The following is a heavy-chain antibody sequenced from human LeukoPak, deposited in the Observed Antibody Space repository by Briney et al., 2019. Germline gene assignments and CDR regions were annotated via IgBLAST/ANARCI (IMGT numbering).Heavy chain of an antibody. CDR3: ARAKAYCSGGSCYSDYYYGMDV. CDR2: IWYDGSNK. V-gene: IGHV3-33*01. J-gene: IGHJ6*04. D-gene: IGHD2-15*01. Sequence: PGRSLRLSRAASGFTFSSYGMHWVRQAPGKGLEWVAVIWYDGSNKYYADSVKGRFTISRDNSKNTLYLQMNSLRAEDTAVYYCARAKAYCSGGSCYSDYYYGMDVWGKGTTVTVSS. CDR1: GFTFSSYG.